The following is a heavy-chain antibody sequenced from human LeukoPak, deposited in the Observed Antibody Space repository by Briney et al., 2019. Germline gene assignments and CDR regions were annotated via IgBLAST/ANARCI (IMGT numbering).Heavy chain of an antibody. CDR1: GFTFSSYG. V-gene: IGHV3-30*18. Sequence: GGSLRLSCAASGFTFSSYGMHWVRQAPGKGLEWVAVISYDGSNKYYADSLKGRFSISRDNSKNTLYLQMNSLRAEDTAVYYCAKDLGVGLERRFDPWGQGTLVTVSS. CDR3: AKDLGVGLERRFDP. CDR2: ISYDGSNK. D-gene: IGHD1-1*01. J-gene: IGHJ5*02.